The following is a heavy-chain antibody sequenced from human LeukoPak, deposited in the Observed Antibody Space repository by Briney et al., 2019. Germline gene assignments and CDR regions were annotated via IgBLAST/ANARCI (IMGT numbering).Heavy chain of an antibody. V-gene: IGHV1-2*02. D-gene: IGHD3-10*01. CDR1: GYTFTGYY. CDR2: INPNSGAT. Sequence: ASVKVSCKASGYTFTGYYIHWERQAPGQGLEWMAWINPNSGATNYAQKFQGRVTMTRDTSISTAYMELSRLTSDDTAVYFCARGRFGELDNWFDPWGQGSLVTVSS. J-gene: IGHJ5*02. CDR3: ARGRFGELDNWFDP.